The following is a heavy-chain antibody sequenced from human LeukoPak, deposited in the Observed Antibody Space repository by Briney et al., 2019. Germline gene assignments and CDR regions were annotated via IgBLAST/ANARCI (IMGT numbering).Heavy chain of an antibody. J-gene: IGHJ4*02. CDR1: GFTFSDYY. CDR3: AKEIWPTVTTPGWTYFDY. D-gene: IGHD4-17*01. Sequence: GGSLRLPCAASGFTFSDYYMSWIRQAPGKGLEWVSYISSSGSTIYYADSVKGRFTISRDNAKNSLYLQMNSLRAEDTAVYYCAKEIWPTVTTPGWTYFDYWGQGALVTVSS. CDR2: ISSSGSTI. V-gene: IGHV3-11*01.